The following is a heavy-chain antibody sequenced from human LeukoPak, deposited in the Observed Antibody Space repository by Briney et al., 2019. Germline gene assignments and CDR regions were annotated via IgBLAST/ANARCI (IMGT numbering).Heavy chain of an antibody. CDR2: ISHDGSKQ. CDR3: AKDIDLWGATLDY. J-gene: IGHJ4*02. V-gene: IGHV3-30*04. D-gene: IGHD1-26*01. CDR1: GFTFSSHA. Sequence: GRSLRLSCEASGFTFSSHALHWVRQPPGKGLDWVAVISHDGSKQQFADSVKGRFTMSRDNSKNALYLQMNSLRAEDTAVYYCAKDIDLWGATLDYWGQGTLVTVSS.